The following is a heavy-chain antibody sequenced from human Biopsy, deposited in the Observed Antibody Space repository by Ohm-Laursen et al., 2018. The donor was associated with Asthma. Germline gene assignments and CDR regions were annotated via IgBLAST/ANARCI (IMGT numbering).Heavy chain of an antibody. CDR3: ARDFSRAIMIGGGREHYFDF. V-gene: IGHV3-33*08. CDR1: GFTFSSFG. J-gene: IGHJ4*02. D-gene: IGHD3-16*01. CDR2: VGSDESYT. Sequence: SLRLSCTASGFTFSSFGMHWVRQVPGKGLEWVATVGSDESYTDHADSVKGRFTISRDNSKNTLHLQMNSLSPEDTAVYYCARDFSRAIMIGGGREHYFDFWGQGTLVTVSS.